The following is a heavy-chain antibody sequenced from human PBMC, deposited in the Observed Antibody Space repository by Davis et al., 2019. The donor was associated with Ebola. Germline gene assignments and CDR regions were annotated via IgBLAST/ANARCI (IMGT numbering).Heavy chain of an antibody. CDR2: IYYSGNT. Sequence: SETLSLTCTVSGGSGSSGTYYWSWIRQPPGKGLEWIGYIYYSGNTNYNPSLKSRVTISADMSKNQFSLRLSSVTAADTAVYYCARLYYGSGSYYNWFDPWGQGTLVTVSS. D-gene: IGHD3-10*01. J-gene: IGHJ5*02. CDR3: ARLYYGSGSYYNWFDP. CDR1: GGSGSSGTYY. V-gene: IGHV4-61*01.